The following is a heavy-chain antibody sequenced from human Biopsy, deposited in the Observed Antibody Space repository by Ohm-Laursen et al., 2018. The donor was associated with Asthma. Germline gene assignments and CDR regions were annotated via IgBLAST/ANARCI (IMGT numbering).Heavy chain of an antibody. CDR1: GFSFNSYG. CDR2: MSFGGRQT. CDR3: AKERYYDFWSGYPI. Sequence: SLRLSCTASGFSFNSYGMHWVRQAPGKGLEWVAVMSFGGRQTYYADSVKGRFTISRDNSKNTLYLQMNSPRAEDTAVYYCAKERYYDFWSGYPIWGQGTMVTVSS. V-gene: IGHV3-30*18. J-gene: IGHJ3*02. D-gene: IGHD3-3*01.